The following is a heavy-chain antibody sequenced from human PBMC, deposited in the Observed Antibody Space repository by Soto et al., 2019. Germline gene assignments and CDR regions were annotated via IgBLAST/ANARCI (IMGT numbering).Heavy chain of an antibody. V-gene: IGHV3-7*01. D-gene: IGHD3-9*01. CDR1: GFTFNTYW. CDR3: VRSFSFDWLLFTLDY. CDR2: IKEDGSEE. Sequence: QLVESGGGLVQPGGSLRLSCATSGFTFNTYWMTWVRQAPGKGLEWVANIKEDGSEENYVDSVKGRFTISRDNGNNSLFLQMNRLRREDSAVYYCVRSFSFDWLLFTLDYWGQGTLVSVSS. J-gene: IGHJ4*02.